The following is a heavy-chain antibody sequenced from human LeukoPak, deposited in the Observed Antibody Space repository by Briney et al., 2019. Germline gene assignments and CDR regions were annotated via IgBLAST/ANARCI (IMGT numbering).Heavy chain of an antibody. CDR3: AKDISRINVIVVAPGRGIDY. CDR2: ISGGGGSV. V-gene: IGHV3-23*01. J-gene: IGHJ4*02. Sequence: GGSLRLSCAASGLTFSSHWMHWVRQAPGKGLEWVSGISGGGGSVYYADSVKGRFTISRDNSKSTLYLQMNSLRAEDTAVYYCAKDISRINVIVVAPGRGIDYWGQGTLVTVSS. CDR1: GLTFSSHW. D-gene: IGHD3-22*01.